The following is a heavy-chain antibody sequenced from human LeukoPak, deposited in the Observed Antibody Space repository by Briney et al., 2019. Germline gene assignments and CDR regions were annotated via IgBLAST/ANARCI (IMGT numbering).Heavy chain of an antibody. CDR2: IRSKANSYAT. CDR1: GFTFSGSA. Sequence: GGSLRLSCAASGFTFSGSAMHWVRQASGKGLEWVGRIRSKANSYATAYAASVKGRFTISRDDSKNTAYLQMNSLKTEDTAVYYCTRPVKDYYDSSGYPFDYWGQGTLVTVSS. J-gene: IGHJ4*02. CDR3: TRPVKDYYDSSGYPFDY. V-gene: IGHV3-73*01. D-gene: IGHD3-22*01.